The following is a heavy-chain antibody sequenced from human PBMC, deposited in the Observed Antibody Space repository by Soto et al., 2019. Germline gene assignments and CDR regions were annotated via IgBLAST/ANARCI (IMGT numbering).Heavy chain of an antibody. CDR1: GYRFETCA. Sequence: GASVKVSCKSSGYRFETCAMSWVRQAPGQGLEWMGWIRAYNIDTYYAQKFQDRVTMTTDTSTGTAYMELRSLRSDDTAVYYCARGHGVIIGAMDVWGQGTTVTVSS. D-gene: IGHD3-3*01. CDR2: IRAYNIDT. CDR3: ARGHGVIIGAMDV. V-gene: IGHV1-18*01. J-gene: IGHJ6*02.